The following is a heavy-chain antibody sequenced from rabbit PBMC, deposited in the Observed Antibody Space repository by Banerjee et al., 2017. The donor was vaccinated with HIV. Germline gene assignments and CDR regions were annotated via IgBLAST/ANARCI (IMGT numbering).Heavy chain of an antibody. V-gene: IGHV1S40*01. D-gene: IGHD8-1*01. J-gene: IGHJ2*01. Sequence: QSLEESGGDLVKPGASLTLTCTASGFSFSSGYWICWVRQAPGKGLEWIACIDAGVSGSTYYASWAKGRFTISKTSSTAVTLQMTSLTAADTATYFCTRAGSPYYTGAFDPRGPGTLVTVS. CDR2: IDAGVSGST. CDR3: TRAGSPYYTGAFDP. CDR1: GFSFSSGYW.